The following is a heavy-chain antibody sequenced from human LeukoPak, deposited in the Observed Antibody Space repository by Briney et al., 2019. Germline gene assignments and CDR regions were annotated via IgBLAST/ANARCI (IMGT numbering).Heavy chain of an antibody. D-gene: IGHD5-18*01. CDR3: ARIPGGLYSYGTGGFDY. CDR2: IYHSGST. Sequence: PSETLSLTCTVSGGSISSGGYYWSWIRQPPGKGLEWIGYIYHSGSTYYNPSLKSRVTISVDRSKNQFSLKLSSVTAADTAVYYCARIPGGLYSYGTGGFDYWGQGTLVTVSS. CDR1: GGSISSGGYY. J-gene: IGHJ4*02. V-gene: IGHV4-30-2*01.